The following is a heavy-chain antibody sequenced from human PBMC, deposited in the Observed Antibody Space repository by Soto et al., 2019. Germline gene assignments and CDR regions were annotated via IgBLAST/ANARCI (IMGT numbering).Heavy chain of an antibody. CDR2: IIPILGIA. Sequence: GAAVKVSCKESGGTFSSYTISWVRQAPGQGLEWMGRIIPILGIANYAQKFQGRVTITRDTSASTAYMELSSLRSEDTAVYYCALGFSGGDGDWFDSWGQGTLDIVSS. J-gene: IGHJ5*01. CDR3: ALGFSGGDGDWFDS. V-gene: IGHV1-69*02. D-gene: IGHD5-12*01. CDR1: GGTFSSYT.